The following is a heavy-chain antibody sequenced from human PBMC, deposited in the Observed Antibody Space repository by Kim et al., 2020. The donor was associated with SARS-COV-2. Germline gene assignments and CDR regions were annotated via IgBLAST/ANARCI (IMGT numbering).Heavy chain of an antibody. V-gene: IGHV4-59*08. CDR3: SGTPRGAVFDY. D-gene: IGHD1-1*01. J-gene: IGHJ4*02. CDR1: GISISSYY. CDR2: IYYTGSA. Sequence: SETLSLTCSVSGISISSYYWSLIRQPPGKGLEWIAYIYYTGSANYNPSLRSRLIISVDTSKNKFSLMLRSVLAADTTASYYSGTPRGAVFDYWGRGALFT.